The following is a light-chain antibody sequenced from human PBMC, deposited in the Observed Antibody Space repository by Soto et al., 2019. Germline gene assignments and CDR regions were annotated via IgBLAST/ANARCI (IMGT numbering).Light chain of an antibody. CDR3: AAWDDNLNGPL. J-gene: IGLJ3*02. Sequence: QSVLTQRPSLSGTPGQRLTISCSGSNSNIGRYSVNWYQHFPGTAPKILIYSDDERPSGVPDRFSGSKSGTSASLAISGLQSEDEAEYYCAAWDDNLNGPLFGGGTQLTVL. CDR2: SDD. V-gene: IGLV1-44*01. CDR1: NSNIGRYS.